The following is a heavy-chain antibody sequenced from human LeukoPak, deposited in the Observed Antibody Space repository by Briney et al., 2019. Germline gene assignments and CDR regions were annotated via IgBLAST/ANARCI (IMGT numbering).Heavy chain of an antibody. D-gene: IGHD3-10*01. Sequence: GGSLRLSCAASGFTFSSYAMHWVRQAPGKGLEYVSAISSNGGSTYYANSVKGRFTISRDNSKNTLYLQMGSLRAEDMAVYYCARPPTMVRGVMGISWFDPWGQEPLVTVSS. J-gene: IGHJ5*02. CDR2: ISSNGGST. CDR3: ARPPTMVRGVMGISWFDP. V-gene: IGHV3-64*01. CDR1: GFTFSSYA.